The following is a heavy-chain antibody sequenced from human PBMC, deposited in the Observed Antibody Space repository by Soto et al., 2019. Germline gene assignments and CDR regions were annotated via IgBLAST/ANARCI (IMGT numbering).Heavy chain of an antibody. J-gene: IGHJ4*02. Sequence: PSEALSLTCTVPGGSISSYYWSWIRQPPGKGLEWIGYIYYSGSTNYNPSLKSGVTISVDTSKNQFSLNLSSVTAADTAVYYCASPPKLRGVFAFDQWGPGTQVIVSS. CDR1: GGSISSYY. D-gene: IGHD3-10*01. CDR3: ASPPKLRGVFAFDQ. V-gene: IGHV4-59*12. CDR2: IYYSGST.